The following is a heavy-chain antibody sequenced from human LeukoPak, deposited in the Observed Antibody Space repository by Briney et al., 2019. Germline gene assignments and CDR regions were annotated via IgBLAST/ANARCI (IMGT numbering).Heavy chain of an antibody. V-gene: IGHV3-21*01. CDR3: AKGPAPRLGEFSYHALVDY. J-gene: IGHJ4*02. D-gene: IGHD3-16*02. Sequence: GGSLRLSCAASGFTFSSYSMNWVRQAPGKGLEWVSSISSSSSYIYYADSVKGRFTISRDNAKNSLHLQMNSLRAEDTAVYYCAKGPAPRLGEFSYHALVDYWGQGTLVTVSS. CDR2: ISSSSSYI. CDR1: GFTFSSYS.